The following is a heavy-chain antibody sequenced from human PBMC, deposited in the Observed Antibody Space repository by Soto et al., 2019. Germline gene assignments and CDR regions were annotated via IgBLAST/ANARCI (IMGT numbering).Heavy chain of an antibody. J-gene: IGHJ6*02. D-gene: IGHD3-22*01. CDR2: IIPIFGTA. V-gene: IGHV1-69*13. Sequence: SVKVSCKASGGTFSSYAISWVRQAPGQGLEWMGGIIPIFGTANFAQKFQGRVTITADESTSTAYMELSSLRSEDTAVYYCARGISGYYVSSGYYPGPRNTYYYGMDVWGQGTTVTVSS. CDR3: ARGISGYYVSSGYYPGPRNTYYYGMDV. CDR1: GGTFSSYA.